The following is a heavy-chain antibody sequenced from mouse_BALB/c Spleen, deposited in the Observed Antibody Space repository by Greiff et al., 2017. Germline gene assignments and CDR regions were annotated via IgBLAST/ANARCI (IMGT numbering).Heavy chain of an antibody. CDR1: GFTFSSYG. J-gene: IGHJ2*01. D-gene: IGHD1-1*01. CDR3: ARQRDYGSRFDY. V-gene: IGHV5-6*02. CDR2: ISSGGSYT. Sequence: EVMLVESGGDLVKPGGSLKLSCAASGFTFSSYGMSWVRQTPDKRLEWVATISSGGSYTYYPDSVKGRFTISRANAKNTLYLQMSSLKSEDTAMYYCARQRDYGSRFDYWGQGTTLTVSS.